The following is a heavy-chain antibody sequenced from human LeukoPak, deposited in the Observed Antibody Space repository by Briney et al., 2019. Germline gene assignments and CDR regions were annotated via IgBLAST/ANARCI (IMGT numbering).Heavy chain of an antibody. CDR2: ISAYNGNT. D-gene: IGHD3-10*01. J-gene: IGHJ4*02. CDR1: GYTFTSYG. V-gene: IGHV1-18*04. CDR3: AREGSDYYGSGSYYNHFDY. Sequence: GASVKVSCKASGYTFTSYGTSWVRQAPGQGLEWMGWISAYNGNTNYAQKLQGRVTMTTDTSTSTVYMELRSLRSDDTAVYYCAREGSDYYGSGSYYNHFDYWGQGTLVTVSS.